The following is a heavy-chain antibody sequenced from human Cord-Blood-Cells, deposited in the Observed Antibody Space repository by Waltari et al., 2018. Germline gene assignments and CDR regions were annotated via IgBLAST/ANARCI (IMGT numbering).Heavy chain of an antibody. CDR1: GSTFTRYY. CDR3: ARETMGDNYDRSPPYAFDI. J-gene: IGHJ3*02. D-gene: IGHD3-3*01. CDR2: INPSGGST. Sequence: VPLVQSGAEVKKPGASVQVSCMASGSTFTRYYMHWVRQAPGQGLEWMGIINPSGGSTSYSQKVQGRVTITRDTSTSTVYMELSSLRSEDTAVYYCARETMGDNYDRSPPYAFDIWGQGTMVTVSS. V-gene: IGHV1-46*01.